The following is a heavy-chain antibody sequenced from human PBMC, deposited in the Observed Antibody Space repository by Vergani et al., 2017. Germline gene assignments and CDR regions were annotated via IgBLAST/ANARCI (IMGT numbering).Heavy chain of an antibody. CDR1: GASLRSSNYS. J-gene: IGHJ5*02. V-gene: IGHV4-39*01. CDR2: FYYSGRT. D-gene: IGHD6-19*01. Sequence: QLQLQESGPGLVRLSATLSLPCSVPGASLRSSNYSWGWIRQPPGKGLGWIASFYYSGRTYYNPSLKSQVTISVEPSKNQFSLKLSSVTAADTAVYFCARHSTVEWLVKLGWIDPWGQGILVTVSS. CDR3: ARHSTVEWLVKLGWIDP.